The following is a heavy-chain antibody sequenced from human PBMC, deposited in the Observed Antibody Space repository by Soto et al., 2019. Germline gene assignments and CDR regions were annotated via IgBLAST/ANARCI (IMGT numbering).Heavy chain of an antibody. D-gene: IGHD6-19*01. CDR2: ISGSSRYT. CDR3: VRHTSGCPDYAD. J-gene: IGHJ1*01. V-gene: IGHV3-11*06. Sequence: PGGSLRLSCSASGFNFSDHYMNWIRRAPGKGLEWVSYISGSSRYTNFADSVKGRFTISRDNAKNSLYLQMNSLRAEDTAVYYCVRHTSGCPDYADWGQGTPVTVS. CDR1: GFNFSDHY.